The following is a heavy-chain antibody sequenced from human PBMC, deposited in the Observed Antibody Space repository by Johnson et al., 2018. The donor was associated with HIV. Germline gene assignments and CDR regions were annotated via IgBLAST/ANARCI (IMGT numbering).Heavy chain of an antibody. Sequence: VQLLESGGGVVQPGRSLRLSCAASGFTFSSYGMHWVRQAPGKGLEWVAVISYDGSNKYYADSVKGRFTISRDNSKNTLYLQMNSLRAEDTAVYYCARALSGYDADAFDIWGQGTMVTVSS. V-gene: IGHV3-30*03. D-gene: IGHD5-12*01. CDR2: ISYDGSNK. J-gene: IGHJ3*02. CDR1: GFTFSSYG. CDR3: ARALSGYDADAFDI.